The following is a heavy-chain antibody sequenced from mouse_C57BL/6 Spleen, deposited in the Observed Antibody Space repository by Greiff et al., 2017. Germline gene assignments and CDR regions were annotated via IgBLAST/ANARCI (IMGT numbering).Heavy chain of an antibody. Sequence: VMLVESGPGLVQPSQSLSITCTVSGFSLTSYGVHWVRQSPGKGLEWLGVIWRGGSTDYNAAFMSRLSITKDNSTRQVFFKMNSLQADDTAIYYCALLVLDAVDYWGQGTSVTVSS. V-gene: IGHV2-5*01. D-gene: IGHD2-10*02. CDR1: GFSLTSYG. CDR3: ALLVLDAVDY. J-gene: IGHJ4*01. CDR2: IWRGGST.